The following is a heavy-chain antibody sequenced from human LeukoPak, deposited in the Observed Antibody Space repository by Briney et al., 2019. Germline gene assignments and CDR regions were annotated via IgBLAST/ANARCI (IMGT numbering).Heavy chain of an antibody. Sequence: GGSLRLSCAASGFTFSNAWMTWVRQAPGKGLEWVGRIKSKTHGGTTDYAAPVKGRFTISRDDSRNTLYLQMNSLKNEDAAVYYCTTEEVSGYYTNWLDPWGQGTLVTVSS. V-gene: IGHV3-15*01. CDR2: IKSKTHGGTT. J-gene: IGHJ5*02. CDR1: GFTFSNAW. CDR3: TTEEVSGYYTNWLDP. D-gene: IGHD3-22*01.